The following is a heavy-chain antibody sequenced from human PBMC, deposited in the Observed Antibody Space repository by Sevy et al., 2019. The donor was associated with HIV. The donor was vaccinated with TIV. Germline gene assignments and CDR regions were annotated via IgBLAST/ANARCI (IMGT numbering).Heavy chain of an antibody. D-gene: IGHD2-15*01. V-gene: IGHV3-23*01. CDR1: GFTFSSYA. CDR3: AKGYCSGGSCPRDYYYYGMDV. J-gene: IGHJ6*02. Sequence: GGSLRLSCAASGFTFSSYAMNWVRQAPGKGLEWVSSISGSGRSTYYADSVEGRFTISRDNSKNTLYLQMNSLRADDTAVDYCAKGYCSGGSCPRDYYYYGMDVWGQGTTVTVSS. CDR2: ISGSGRST.